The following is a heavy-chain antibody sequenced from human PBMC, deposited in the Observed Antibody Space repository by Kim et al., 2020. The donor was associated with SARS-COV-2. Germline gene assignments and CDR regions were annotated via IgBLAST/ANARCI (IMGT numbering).Heavy chain of an antibody. V-gene: IGHV3-23*01. Sequence: AKAVKGRFTITRDNAKNTLYLQRNSMRAEDTAVYYCAKASITRIVVAPDKWGQGALVTVSS. J-gene: IGHJ4*02. D-gene: IGHD3-22*01. CDR3: AKASITRIVVAPDK.